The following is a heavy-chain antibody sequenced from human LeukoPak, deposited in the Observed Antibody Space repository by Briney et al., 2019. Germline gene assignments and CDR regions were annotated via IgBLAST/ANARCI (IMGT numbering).Heavy chain of an antibody. CDR2: IYYSGST. Sequence: PSQTLSLTCTVSGGSISNGNYYWSWIRQPAGKGLEWIGYIYYSGSTNYNPSLKSRVTISVDTSKNQFSLKLSSVTAAVTAVYYCARDRPLLGVDYWGQGTLVAVSS. D-gene: IGHD2-8*02. CDR3: ARDRPLLGVDY. J-gene: IGHJ4*02. CDR1: GGSISNGNYY. V-gene: IGHV4-61*10.